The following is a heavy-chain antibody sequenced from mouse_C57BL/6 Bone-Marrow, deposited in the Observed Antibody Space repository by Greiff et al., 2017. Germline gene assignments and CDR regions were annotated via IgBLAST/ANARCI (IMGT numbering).Heavy chain of an antibody. CDR3: ARATVVFNWYFDV. CDR1: GYTFTSYW. J-gene: IGHJ1*03. V-gene: IGHV1-7*01. D-gene: IGHD1-1*01. Sequence: QVQLQQSGAELAKPGASVKLSCKASGYTFTSYWMHWVKQRPGQGLEWIGYINPSSGYPKYNQKFKDKATLTADKSSSTAYMQLSSLTYADSAVYYCARATVVFNWYFDVWGTGTTVTVSS. CDR2: INPSSGYP.